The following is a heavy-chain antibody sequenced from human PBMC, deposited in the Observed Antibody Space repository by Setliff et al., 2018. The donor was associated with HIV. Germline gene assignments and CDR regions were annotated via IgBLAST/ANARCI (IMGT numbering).Heavy chain of an antibody. Sequence: ASVKVSCKVFEYTLSDLSIHWVRQAPGKGVEWMGGFDPEDGETIYAQKYQGRVTISADGSASTVYMEMSSLRFEDTAVYYCAAGPGYSFGVSLDSYMSIWDKGTTVTVSS. CDR2: FDPEDGET. V-gene: IGHV1-24*01. CDR1: EYTLSDLS. CDR3: AAGPGYSFGVSLDSYMSI. D-gene: IGHD5-18*01. J-gene: IGHJ6*03.